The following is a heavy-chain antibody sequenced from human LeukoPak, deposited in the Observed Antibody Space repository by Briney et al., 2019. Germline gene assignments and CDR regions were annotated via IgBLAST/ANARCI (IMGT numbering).Heavy chain of an antibody. CDR2: IYYSGST. CDR3: ARRSIVGRYYGSGSRREYYFDY. Sequence: SETLSLTCTVSGGSISSYYGSWIRQPPGKGLEWIGFIYYSGSTNYNPSLKSRVTISVDTSKNQFSLKLSSVTAADTAVYYCARRSIVGRYYGSGSRREYYFDYWGQGTLVTVSS. V-gene: IGHV4-59*08. J-gene: IGHJ4*02. D-gene: IGHD3-10*01. CDR1: GGSISSYY.